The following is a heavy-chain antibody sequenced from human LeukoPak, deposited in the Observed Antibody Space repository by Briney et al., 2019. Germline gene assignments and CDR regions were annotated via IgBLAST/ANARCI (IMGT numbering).Heavy chain of an antibody. D-gene: IGHD6-13*01. Sequence: SGPTLVKPTQTLTLTCTFSGFSLSTSGVGVGWIRQPPGKALEWLALIYWNDEKRYSPSLKSRLTITKDTSKNQVVLTMTNMDPVDTATYYCAHRRPYSNPSPHKGFDPWGQGTLVTVSS. J-gene: IGHJ5*02. CDR3: AHRRPYSNPSPHKGFDP. CDR2: IYWNDEK. V-gene: IGHV2-5*01. CDR1: GFSLSTSGVG.